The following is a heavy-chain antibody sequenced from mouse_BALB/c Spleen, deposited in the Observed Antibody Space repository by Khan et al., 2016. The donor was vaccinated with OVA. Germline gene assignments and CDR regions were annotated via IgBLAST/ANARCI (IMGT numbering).Heavy chain of an antibody. V-gene: IGHV3-2*02. D-gene: IGHD1-1*01. Sequence: EVKLLESGPGLVKPSQSLSLTCTVTGYSITSDYAWNWIRQFPGNKLEWMGFISYSGNTKYNPSLKSRSSITRDTSKNQFFLQLNYVTTEDTATYYCARVYGGDFDYWGQGTSLTVSS. CDR1: GYSITSDYA. J-gene: IGHJ2*02. CDR2: ISYSGNT. CDR3: ARVYGGDFDY.